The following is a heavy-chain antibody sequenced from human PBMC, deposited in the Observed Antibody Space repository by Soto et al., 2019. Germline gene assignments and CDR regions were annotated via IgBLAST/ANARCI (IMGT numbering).Heavy chain of an antibody. CDR2: INPNSGGT. J-gene: IGHJ6*02. V-gene: IGHV1-2*04. CDR1: GYTFTGYY. CDR3: ARDRHVLLWFGESHDYYYYYGMDV. Sequence: AASVKVSCKASGYTFTGYYMHWVRLAPGQGLEWMGWINPNSGGTNYAQKFQGWVTMTRDTSISTAYMELSRLRSDDTAVYYCARDRHVLLWFGESHDYYYYYGMDVWGQGTTVTVSS. D-gene: IGHD3-10*01.